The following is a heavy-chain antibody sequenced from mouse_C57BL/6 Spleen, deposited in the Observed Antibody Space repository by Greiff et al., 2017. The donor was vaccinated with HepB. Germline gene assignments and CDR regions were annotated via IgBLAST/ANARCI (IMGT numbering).Heavy chain of an antibody. CDR2: INPYNGGT. D-gene: IGHD2-4*01. Sequence: VQLQQSGPVLVKPGASVKMSCKASGYTFTDYYMNWVKQSHGKSLEWIGVINPYNGGTSYNQKFKGKATLTVDKSSSTAYMELNSLTSEDSAVYYCARTGDYDGGDYAMDYWGQGTSVTVSS. CDR3: ARTGDYDGGDYAMDY. CDR1: GYTFTDYY. J-gene: IGHJ4*01. V-gene: IGHV1-19*01.